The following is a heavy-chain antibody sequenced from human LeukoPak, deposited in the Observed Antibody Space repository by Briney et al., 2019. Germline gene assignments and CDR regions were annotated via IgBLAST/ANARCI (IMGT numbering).Heavy chain of an antibody. CDR3: AGVNYYDSSGYYHY. J-gene: IGHJ4*02. CDR2: ISSSSSYI. Sequence: GGSLRFSCAASGFTFSSYSMSWVRQAPGKGLEWVSSISSSSSYIYYADSVKGRFTISRDNAKNSLYLQMNSLRAEDTAVYYCAGVNYYDSSGYYHYWGQGTLVTVSS. V-gene: IGHV3-21*01. D-gene: IGHD3-22*01. CDR1: GFTFSSYS.